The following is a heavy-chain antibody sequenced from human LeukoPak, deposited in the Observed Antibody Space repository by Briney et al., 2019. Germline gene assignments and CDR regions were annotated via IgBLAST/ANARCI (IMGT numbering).Heavy chain of an antibody. Sequence: ASVKVSCKASGYTFTSYDINWVRQATGQGLEWMGWMNPNSGNTGYAQKLQGRVTMTRNTSISTAYMELSSLRSEDTAVYYCARGGSSGWYPSSAALDYWGQGTLVTVSS. V-gene: IGHV1-8*01. J-gene: IGHJ4*02. CDR1: GYTFTSYD. CDR2: MNPNSGNT. CDR3: ARGGSSGWYPSSAALDY. D-gene: IGHD6-19*01.